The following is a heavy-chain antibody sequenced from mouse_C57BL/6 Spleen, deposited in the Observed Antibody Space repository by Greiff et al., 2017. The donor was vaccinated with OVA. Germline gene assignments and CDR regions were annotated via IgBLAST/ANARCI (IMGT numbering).Heavy chain of an antibody. Sequence: VQVVESGAELVRPGTSVKVSCKASGYAFTNYLIEWVKQRPGQGLEWIGVINPGSGGTNYNEKFKGKATLTADKSSSTAYMQLSSLTSEDSAVYFCARSGHYYGSSSFAYWGQGTLVTVSA. CDR1: GYAFTNYL. J-gene: IGHJ3*01. V-gene: IGHV1-54*01. CDR2: INPGSGGT. D-gene: IGHD1-1*01. CDR3: ARSGHYYGSSSFAY.